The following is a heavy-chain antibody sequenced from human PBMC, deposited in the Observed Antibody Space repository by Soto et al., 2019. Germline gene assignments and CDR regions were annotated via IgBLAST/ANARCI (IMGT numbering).Heavy chain of an antibody. J-gene: IGHJ4*02. V-gene: IGHV3-23*01. CDR1: GFTFITYA. CDR2: ISGSGGAT. CDR3: AKEVTICCYPVFDY. D-gene: IGHD2-15*01. Sequence: HPGGSLRLSCASSGFTFITYAMSWVRQAPRKGLEWVSAISGSGGATYYADSVKGRFTISRDNSKNTLYLQMNSLRAEDTALYYCAKEVTICCYPVFDYWGQGTLVTVTS.